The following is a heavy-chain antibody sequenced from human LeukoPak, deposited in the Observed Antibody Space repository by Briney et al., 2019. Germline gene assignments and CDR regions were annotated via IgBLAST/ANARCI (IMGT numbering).Heavy chain of an antibody. D-gene: IGHD3-10*01. Sequence: ASVKVSCKASGYTFTSYGISWVRQAPGQGLEWMGWISAYNGNTNYAQKLQGRVTMTTDTSTSTAYMELRSLRSDDTAVYYCARSGLMGYGSGSYISRAFDIWGQGTMVTVSS. CDR2: ISAYNGNT. CDR3: ARSGLMGYGSGSYISRAFDI. V-gene: IGHV1-18*01. J-gene: IGHJ3*02. CDR1: GYTFTSYG.